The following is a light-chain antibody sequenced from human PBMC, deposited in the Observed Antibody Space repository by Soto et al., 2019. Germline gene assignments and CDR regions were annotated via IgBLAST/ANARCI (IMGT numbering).Light chain of an antibody. CDR3: QHYNNSLPIT. J-gene: IGKJ5*01. CDR2: GPS. Sequence: ELVLTQSPGTLSLSPGERASLSCSASQSVSSSLAWYQQKPGLAPRLLIYGPSTRATGIPDRFSGSGSGTDFTLTISRLEPEDFAVYFCQHYNNSLPITFGQGTRLENK. CDR1: QSVSSS. V-gene: IGKV3-20*01.